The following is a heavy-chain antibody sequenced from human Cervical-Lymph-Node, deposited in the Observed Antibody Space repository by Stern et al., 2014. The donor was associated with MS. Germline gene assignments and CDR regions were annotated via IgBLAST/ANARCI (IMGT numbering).Heavy chain of an antibody. V-gene: IGHV4-61*02. Sequence: QVQLQESGPGLVKPSQTLSLTCTVSGGSISSANYYWNWVRQPAGKGLEWIGRINTGGSTNYNPSLKSRVTISIDTSKNQFSLNLSSVTAADTAVYYCAKVGQQLVPWKWFDPWGQGTLVTVSS. CDR3: AKVGQQLVPWKWFDP. D-gene: IGHD6-13*01. CDR1: GGSISSANYY. J-gene: IGHJ5*02. CDR2: INTGGST.